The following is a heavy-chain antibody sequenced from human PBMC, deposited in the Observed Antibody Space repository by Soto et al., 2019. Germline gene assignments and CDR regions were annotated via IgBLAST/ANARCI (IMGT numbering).Heavy chain of an antibody. CDR2: IYWDDDK. D-gene: IGHD6-19*01. CDR3: AHSPRGGWYVWFDY. CDR1: GFSLSTSGVG. V-gene: IGHV2-5*02. J-gene: IGHJ4*02. Sequence: QITLKESGPTLVKPTQTLTLTCTFSGFSLSTSGVGVGWIRQPPGKALEWLALIYWDDDKRYSPSLQSRLTITKDTSKNQVVLTMTNMDPVDTATYYCAHSPRGGWYVWFDYWGQGTLVTVSS.